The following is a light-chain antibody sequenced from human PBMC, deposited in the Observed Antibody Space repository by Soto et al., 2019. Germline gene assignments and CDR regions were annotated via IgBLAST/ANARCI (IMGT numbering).Light chain of an antibody. Sequence: EIVLTQSPGTLSLSPGERATLSCRTSQSVSNSYLAWYQQKPGQAPRLLIFGASARATGIPDRFSGSGSGTDFTLTISRLEPEDFAVYYCQQYSSSPRTFGQGTKVEIK. J-gene: IGKJ1*01. CDR2: GAS. CDR3: QQYSSSPRT. V-gene: IGKV3-20*01. CDR1: QSVSNSY.